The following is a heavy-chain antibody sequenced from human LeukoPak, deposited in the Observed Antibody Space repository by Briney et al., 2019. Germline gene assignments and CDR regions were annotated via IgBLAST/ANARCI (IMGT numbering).Heavy chain of an antibody. CDR1: GYSISSGYY. J-gene: IGHJ4*02. CDR3: ATVDTVMVYFDY. V-gene: IGHV4-38-2*01. CDR2: IYHSGST. D-gene: IGHD5-18*01. Sequence: SETLSLTCAVSGYSISSGYYWGWIRQPPGKGLEWIGSIYHSGSTYYNPSLKSRVTMSVDTSKNQFSLKLSSVTAADTAVYYCATVDTVMVYFDYWGQGTLVTVSS.